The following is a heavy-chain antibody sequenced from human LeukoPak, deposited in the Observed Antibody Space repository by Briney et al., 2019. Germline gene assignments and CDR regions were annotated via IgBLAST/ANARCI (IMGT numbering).Heavy chain of an antibody. D-gene: IGHD1-26*01. Sequence: GRSLRLSCAATGFTFKDYGMHWVRQPPGKGLEWVSSINWNGGGTDYADSVKGRLTISRDNAKNSLYLQLSSLRPEDTALYYCAKHMRATNTYSFFGLDVRGQGTTVTVSS. J-gene: IGHJ6*02. CDR2: INWNGGGT. CDR1: GFTFKDYG. V-gene: IGHV3-9*01. CDR3: AKHMRATNTYSFFGLDV.